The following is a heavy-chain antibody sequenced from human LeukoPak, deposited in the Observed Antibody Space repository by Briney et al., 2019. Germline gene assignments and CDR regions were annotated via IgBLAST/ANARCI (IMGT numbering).Heavy chain of an antibody. Sequence: GGSLRLSCVASGFTFSNYWMSWVRQSPGKGLEWVANIRQDGSEKYYVDSVKGRFTISRDNAKNSLYLQMNSLRAEDTAVYYCARGGITPLHYWGQGTLVTVSS. CDR3: ARGGITPLHY. J-gene: IGHJ4*02. CDR1: GFTFSNYW. CDR2: IRQDGSEK. V-gene: IGHV3-7*02. D-gene: IGHD4-23*01.